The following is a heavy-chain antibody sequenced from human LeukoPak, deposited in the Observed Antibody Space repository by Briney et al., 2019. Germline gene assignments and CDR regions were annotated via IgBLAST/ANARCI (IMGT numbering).Heavy chain of an antibody. J-gene: IGHJ4*02. CDR2: ISAYNGNT. CDR1: GYTFTSYG. Sequence: GASVKVSCKASGYTFTSYGISWVRQAPGQGLEWMGWISAYNGNTNYAQKLKGRVTMTTDTSTSTAYMELRSLRSDDTAVYYCARDDIVATSPSPHYWGQGTLVTVSS. CDR3: ARDDIVATSPSPHY. D-gene: IGHD5-12*01. V-gene: IGHV1-18*01.